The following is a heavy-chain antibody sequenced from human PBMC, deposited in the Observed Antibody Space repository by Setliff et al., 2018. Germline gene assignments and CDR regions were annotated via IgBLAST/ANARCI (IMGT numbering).Heavy chain of an antibody. V-gene: IGHV5-51*01. CDR2: IYPGDSDT. D-gene: IGHD2-2*01. CDR3: TGHEDRNKCTSSSCYRENDAFDV. CDR1: GYIFTNYW. J-gene: IGHJ3*01. Sequence: PGESLKISCKASGYIFTNYWIGWVRQMPGKGLEWMGVIYPGDSDTRYSPPFQGQVTISADKSINTAYLQWSSLKASDTAIYYCTGHEDRNKCTSSSCYRENDAFDVWGQGAMVTVSS.